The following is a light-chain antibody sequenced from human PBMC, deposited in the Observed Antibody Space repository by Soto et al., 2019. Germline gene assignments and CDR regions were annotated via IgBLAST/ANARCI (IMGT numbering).Light chain of an antibody. CDR1: QYVGTR. CDR2: GAS. Sequence: EIVLTQSPATLSSSPWETATLSCRASQYVGTRLAWYQHKPGQAPRLLIYGASTRATGVPDRFSGSGSGTDFTLTISSLEPADFAVYYCQQRSNWPGTFGQGTRLEIK. V-gene: IGKV3-11*01. CDR3: QQRSNWPGT. J-gene: IGKJ5*01.